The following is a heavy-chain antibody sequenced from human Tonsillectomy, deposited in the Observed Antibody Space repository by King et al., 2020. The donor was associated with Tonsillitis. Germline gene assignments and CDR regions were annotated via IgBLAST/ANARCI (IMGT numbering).Heavy chain of an antibody. V-gene: IGHV4-34*01. CDR1: GGSFSGYY. J-gene: IGHJ2*01. CDR3: ARGRRYYYDSSGYYGNWYFDL. CDR2: INHSGST. Sequence: VQLQQWGAGLLKPSETLSLTCAVYGGSFSGYYWSWIRQPPGKGLEWIGEINHSGSTNYNPSLKSRVTISVDTSXNQFSLKLSSVTAADTAVYYCARGRRYYYDSSGYYGNWYFDLWGRGTLVTVSS. D-gene: IGHD3-22*01.